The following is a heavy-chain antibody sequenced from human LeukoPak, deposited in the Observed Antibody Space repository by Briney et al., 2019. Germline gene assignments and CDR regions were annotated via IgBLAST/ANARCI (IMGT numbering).Heavy chain of an antibody. CDR3: ARGTIRIFAFDI. Sequence: TLSLTCTVSGGSISSGDYYWSWIRQPPGKGLEWIGYIYYSGSTNYNPSLKSRVTISVDTSKNQFSLKLSSVTAADTAVYYCARGTIRIFAFDIWGQGTMVTVSS. CDR2: IYYSGST. CDR1: GGSISSGDYY. D-gene: IGHD3-3*01. V-gene: IGHV4-30-4*01. J-gene: IGHJ3*02.